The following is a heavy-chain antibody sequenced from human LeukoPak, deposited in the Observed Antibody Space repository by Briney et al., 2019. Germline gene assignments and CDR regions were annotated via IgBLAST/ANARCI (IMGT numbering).Heavy chain of an antibody. CDR2: INPSGGST. CDR3: ARHYCSSTSRYLNSWFDP. D-gene: IGHD2-2*01. CDR1: GYTFTSYY. V-gene: IGHV1-46*01. J-gene: IGHJ5*02. Sequence: ASVKVSCKASGYTFTSYYMHWVRQAPGQGLEWMGIINPSGGSTSYAQKFQGRVTMTRDTSTSTVYMELSSLRSEDTAVYYCARHYCSSTSRYLNSWFDPWGQGTLVTVSS.